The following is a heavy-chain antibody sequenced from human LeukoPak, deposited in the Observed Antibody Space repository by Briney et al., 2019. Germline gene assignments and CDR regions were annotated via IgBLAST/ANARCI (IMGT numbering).Heavy chain of an antibody. CDR3: ATETNGRHYDY. CDR2: IGPTGSDR. CDR1: GLTFSTSG. V-gene: IGHV3-21*06. D-gene: IGHD1-14*01. Sequence: PGGSLRPSCTASGLTFSTSGFNWVRQAPGKGLEWVASIGPTGSDRYHADSIKGRFTISRDNANNFLYLQTNSLRAEDTAVYYCATETNGRHYDYWGQGTLLTVSS. J-gene: IGHJ4*02.